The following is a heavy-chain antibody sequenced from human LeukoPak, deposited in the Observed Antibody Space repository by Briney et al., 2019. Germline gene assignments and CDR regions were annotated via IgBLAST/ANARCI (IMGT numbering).Heavy chain of an antibody. Sequence: GGSLRLSCAASGFTFTNYAMNWVRQAPGKGLEWVSSISSSSSYIYYADSAKGRFTISRDNAKNSLYLQMNSLRAEDTAVYYCATWVVDYWGQGTLVTVSS. CDR2: ISSSSSYI. J-gene: IGHJ4*02. CDR1: GFTFTNYA. V-gene: IGHV3-21*01. D-gene: IGHD2-15*01. CDR3: ATWVVDY.